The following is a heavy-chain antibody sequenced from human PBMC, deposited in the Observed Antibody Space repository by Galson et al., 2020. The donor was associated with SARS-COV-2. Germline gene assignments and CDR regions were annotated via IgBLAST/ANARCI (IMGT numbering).Heavy chain of an antibody. CDR2: ISWTSGSI. J-gene: IGHJ3*02. CDR1: GFTFDDYA. CDR3: AKLPGGPGLYYDSSGYNDAFDI. Sequence: GGSLRLSCAASGFTFDDYAMHWVRQAPGKGLEWVSGISWTSGSIGYAATVKGRFTISRDNAKNSLYLQMNSLRAEDTALYYCAKLPGGPGLYYDSSGYNDAFDIWGQGTMVTVSS. D-gene: IGHD3-22*01. V-gene: IGHV3-9*01.